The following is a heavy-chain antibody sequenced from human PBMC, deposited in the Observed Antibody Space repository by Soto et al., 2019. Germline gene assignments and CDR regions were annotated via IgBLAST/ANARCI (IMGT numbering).Heavy chain of an antibody. V-gene: IGHV3-33*01. J-gene: IGHJ6*02. CDR3: ARDQGRATADGPLGNGLDV. CDR2: IWFDASHE. CDR1: GFSFSDYG. D-gene: IGHD6-13*01. Sequence: QVHLVESGGGVVQPGTSLRLSCAASGFSFSDYGMHWVRQAPGKGLEWLTIIWFDASHEYYADSVKGRFTISRDNSNNTQYLQLNSLTADDTALYFCARDQGRATADGPLGNGLDVWGQGTAVTVS.